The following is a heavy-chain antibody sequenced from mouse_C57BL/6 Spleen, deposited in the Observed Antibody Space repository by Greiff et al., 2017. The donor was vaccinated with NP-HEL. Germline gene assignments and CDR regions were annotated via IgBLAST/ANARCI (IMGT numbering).Heavy chain of an antibody. V-gene: IGHV1-26*01. J-gene: IGHJ1*03. CDR1: GYTFTDYY. D-gene: IGHD1-1*01. CDR3: AREGASTVVGGGYFDV. CDR2: INPNNGGT. Sequence: EVQLQQSGPELVEPGASVKISCKASGYTFTDYYMNWVKQSHGKSLEWIGDINPNNGGTSYNQKFKGKATLTVDKSSSTAYMELRSLTSEDSAVYYCAREGASTVVGGGYFDVWGTGTTVTVSS.